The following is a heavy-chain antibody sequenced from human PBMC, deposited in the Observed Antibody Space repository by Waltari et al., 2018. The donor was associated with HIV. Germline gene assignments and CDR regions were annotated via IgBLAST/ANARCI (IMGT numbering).Heavy chain of an antibody. Sequence: VVQPGGSLRLPCAASGFSFSISGMHWVRQAPGKGLEWVTFIRYDGNTKYYADSVKGRFTISRDNSKNTLYLQMSSLRAEDTAVYYCAKELRSGYSYYYYGMDVWGQGTTVTVS. V-gene: IGHV3-30*02. J-gene: IGHJ6*02. CDR1: GFSFSISG. CDR3: AKELRSGYSYYYYGMDV. D-gene: IGHD2-15*01. CDR2: IRYDGNTK.